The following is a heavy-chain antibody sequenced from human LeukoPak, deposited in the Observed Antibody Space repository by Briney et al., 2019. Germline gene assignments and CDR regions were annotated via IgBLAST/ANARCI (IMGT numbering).Heavy chain of an antibody. CDR1: GGSISSSTYY. CDR3: ASQGDSSGYYRGFDP. CDR2: IYYSGST. Sequence: PSEALSLTCTVSGGSISSSTYYWAWIRQPPGKGQEWIGCIYYSGSTYYNPSLKSRVTISVDPSKIQFSLKLSSVTAADTAVYYCASQGDSSGYYRGFDPWGQGTLVTVSS. V-gene: IGHV4-39*01. D-gene: IGHD3-22*01. J-gene: IGHJ5*02.